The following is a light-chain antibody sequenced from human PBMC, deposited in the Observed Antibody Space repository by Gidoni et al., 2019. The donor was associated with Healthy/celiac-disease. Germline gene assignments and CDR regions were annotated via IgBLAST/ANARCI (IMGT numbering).Light chain of an antibody. CDR3: QQSYSTPLT. Sequence: DIQMTQSPSALSASVGDRVTITCRASQSISSYLNWYQKKPGKAPKLLIYAASSLHSGVPSRFSGSGSGTDFTLTISSLQPEVFATYYCQQSYSTPLTFGQXTKVEIK. CDR2: AAS. V-gene: IGKV1-39*01. CDR1: QSISSY. J-gene: IGKJ1*01.